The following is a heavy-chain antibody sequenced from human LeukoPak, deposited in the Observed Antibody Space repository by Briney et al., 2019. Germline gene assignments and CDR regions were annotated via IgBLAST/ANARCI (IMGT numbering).Heavy chain of an antibody. Sequence: GGSLRLSCAASGFAFSTYGMNWVRQAPGKGLECVSYISSSGNTIHYADSVKGRFTISRDNAKNSLYLQMNSLRAEDTAVYYCARSPYYYDSSGYDPDAFDIWGQGTMVTVSS. V-gene: IGHV3-48*04. J-gene: IGHJ3*02. CDR1: GFAFSTYG. CDR3: ARSPYYYDSSGYDPDAFDI. D-gene: IGHD3-22*01. CDR2: ISSSGNTI.